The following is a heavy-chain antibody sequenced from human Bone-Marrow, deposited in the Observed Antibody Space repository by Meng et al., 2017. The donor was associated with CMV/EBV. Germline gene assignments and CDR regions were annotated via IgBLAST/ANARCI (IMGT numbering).Heavy chain of an antibody. CDR1: GYTFTSYY. CDR2: INPNSGST. D-gene: IGHD1-14*01. Sequence: ASVKVSCKASGYTFTSYYMHWVRQAPGQGLEWMGWINPNSGSTNYAQKFQDRVTMTRDTSIGTAYMELNRLRSDDTAVYYCARGADDHDYWGQGTLVTVSS. CDR3: ARGADDHDY. V-gene: IGHV1-2*02. J-gene: IGHJ4*02.